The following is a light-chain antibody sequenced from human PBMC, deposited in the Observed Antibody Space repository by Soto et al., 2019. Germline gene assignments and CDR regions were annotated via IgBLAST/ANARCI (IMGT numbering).Light chain of an antibody. CDR1: QSVSSD. Sequence: ESVMTHSPATLSLSPGARATLSCRASQSVSSDLAWYHQKPGQAPRLLIYGASTRATGIPARFSGSGSGTEFTLTINSLQSEEFAVYYCQQYNNWPRTFCQGTKVDI. CDR2: GAS. V-gene: IGKV3-15*01. CDR3: QQYNNWPRT. J-gene: IGKJ1*01.